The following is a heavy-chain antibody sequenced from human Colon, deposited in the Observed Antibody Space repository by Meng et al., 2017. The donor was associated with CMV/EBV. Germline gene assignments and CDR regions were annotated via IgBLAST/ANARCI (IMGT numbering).Heavy chain of an antibody. CDR3: VKDLRGSHSLYYFDS. Sequence: SGFSFTNYWRHWVRRAPGKGLVWVARISSDGYSLTYADSVKGRFTISRDNAKSTVYLQMNSLRAEDTAVYYCVKDLRGSHSLYYFDSWGQGTLVTVSS. D-gene: IGHD5/OR15-5a*01. J-gene: IGHJ4*02. CDR2: ISSDGYSL. CDR1: GFSFTNYW. V-gene: IGHV3-74*03.